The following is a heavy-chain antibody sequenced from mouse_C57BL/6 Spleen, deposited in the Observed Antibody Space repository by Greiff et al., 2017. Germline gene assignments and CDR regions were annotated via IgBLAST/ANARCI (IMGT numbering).Heavy chain of an antibody. CDR2: IDPETGGT. J-gene: IGHJ3*01. V-gene: IGHV1-15*01. Sequence: QVQLKQSGAELVRPGASVTLSCKASGYTFTDYEMHWVKQTPVHGLEWIGAIDPETGGTAYNQKFKGKAILTADKSSSTAYMELRSLTSEDSAVXYCTRWTGAYWGQGTLVTVSA. CDR1: GYTFTDYE. CDR3: TRWTGAY.